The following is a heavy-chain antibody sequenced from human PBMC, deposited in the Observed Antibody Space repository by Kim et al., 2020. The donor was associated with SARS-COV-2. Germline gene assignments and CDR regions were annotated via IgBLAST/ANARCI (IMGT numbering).Heavy chain of an antibody. CDR1: GFNFSIYN. CDR2: ISSSSSYI. J-gene: IGHJ6*02. CDR3: ARDRGGRSPDGLYYYVMDI. Sequence: GGSLRLSCAASGFNFSIYNMNWVRQAPGKGLEWLSSISSSSSYINSADSLKGRFTISRDNAKNSLYLQMTSLRVEDTAVYYCARDRGGRSPDGLYYYVMDIWGQGTTVTVSS. D-gene: IGHD3-10*01. V-gene: IGHV3-21*01.